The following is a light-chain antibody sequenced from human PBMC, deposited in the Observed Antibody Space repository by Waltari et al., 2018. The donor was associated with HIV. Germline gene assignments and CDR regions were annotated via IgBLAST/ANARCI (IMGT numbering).Light chain of an antibody. V-gene: IGLV1-40*01. J-gene: IGLJ3*02. Sequence: QSVLTQPPSVSGAPGQRVTISCTGSSSNIGARYDVHWYQQLPGAAPKLLIYGNGNRPSGVPDRFSGSKSVTSASRAITGLQAEDEADYYCQSYDSSLKVFGGGTKLTVL. CDR2: GNG. CDR3: QSYDSSLKV. CDR1: SSNIGARYD.